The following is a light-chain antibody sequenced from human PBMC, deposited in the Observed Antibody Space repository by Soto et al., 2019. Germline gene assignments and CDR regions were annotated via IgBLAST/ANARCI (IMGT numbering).Light chain of an antibody. CDR1: QSISSW. CDR3: QHYNSYYT. J-gene: IGKJ2*01. Sequence: DIQMTPSPSTLSASVGDRVTITCRASQSISSWLAWYQQKPGKAPQLLIYDASSLESGVPSRFSGSGSGTEFTITTSSLQPDVLATYDYQHYNSYYTFGQGTKLEIK. V-gene: IGKV1-5*01. CDR2: DAS.